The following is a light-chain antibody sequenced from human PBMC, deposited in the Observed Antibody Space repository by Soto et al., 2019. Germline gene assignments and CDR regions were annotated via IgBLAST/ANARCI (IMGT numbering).Light chain of an antibody. V-gene: IGKV1-5*03. CDR2: KAS. Sequence: DIQMTQSRSTLSGSVGDRVTSTCRASQTISSWLAWYQQKPGKAPKLLIYKASTLKSGVPSRFSGSGSGTEFTLTISSLQPDDFATYYCQQYNSYSWTFGQGTKWIS. CDR1: QTISSW. CDR3: QQYNSYSWT. J-gene: IGKJ1*01.